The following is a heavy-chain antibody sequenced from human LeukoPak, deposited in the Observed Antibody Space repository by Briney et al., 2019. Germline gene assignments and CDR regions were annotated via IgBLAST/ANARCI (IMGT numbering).Heavy chain of an antibody. CDR3: ARTMDYNYAMGV. CDR1: GFTFSSYW. J-gene: IGHJ6*02. D-gene: IGHD2-8*01. Sequence: GGSLRLSCAASGFTFSSYWMHWVRQAPGKGLVWVSRINDDGSSTTYADSVRGRFTISRDNAKNTLYLQMNSLRADDTAVYLCARTMDYNYAMGVWGQGTTVTVSS. V-gene: IGHV3-74*01. CDR2: INDDGSST.